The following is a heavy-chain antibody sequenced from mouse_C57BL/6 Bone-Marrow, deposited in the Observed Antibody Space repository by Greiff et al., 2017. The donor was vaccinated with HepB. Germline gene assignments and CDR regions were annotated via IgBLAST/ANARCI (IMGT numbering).Heavy chain of an antibody. J-gene: IGHJ1*03. CDR3: ERRYGSSYVDFDV. CDR2: IHPSDCYT. CDR1: GYTFTSYW. Sequence: QVQLKQSGAELVRPGTSVKLSCKASGYTFTSYWMHWVKQRPGQGLEWIGVIHPSDCYTNYNQKFKGKATLTVDTSSNTAYMQLSSLTSEDSAVSDCERRYGSSYVDFDVWGTGTTVTVSS. D-gene: IGHD1-1*01. V-gene: IGHV1-59*01.